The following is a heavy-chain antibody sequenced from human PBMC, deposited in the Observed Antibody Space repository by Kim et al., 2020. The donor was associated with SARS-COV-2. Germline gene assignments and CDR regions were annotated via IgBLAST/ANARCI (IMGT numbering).Heavy chain of an antibody. D-gene: IGHD3-10*01. V-gene: IGHV4-39*01. CDR3: ARHYYGSGSYYFFDY. J-gene: IGHJ4*02. Sequence: PSPKSRVPIPVDPSKNQFSLKLSSVTAADTAVYYCARHYYGSGSYYFFDYWGQGTLVTVSS.